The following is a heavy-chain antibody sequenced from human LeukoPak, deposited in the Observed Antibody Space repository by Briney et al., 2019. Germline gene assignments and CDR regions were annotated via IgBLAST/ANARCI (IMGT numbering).Heavy chain of an antibody. Sequence: SETLSLTCTVSGGSISSSSYYWGWIRQPPGKGLEWIVRIYYSGSTYYNPSLKSRFTISVDTSKNQFSLKLSSVTAADTAVYYCARVLSGRCLGGDCYGRYYYYYMDVWGKGTTVTVSS. CDR3: ARVLSGRCLGGDCYGRYYYYYMDV. CDR2: IYYSGST. V-gene: IGHV4-39*07. D-gene: IGHD2-21*02. CDR1: GGSISSSSYY. J-gene: IGHJ6*03.